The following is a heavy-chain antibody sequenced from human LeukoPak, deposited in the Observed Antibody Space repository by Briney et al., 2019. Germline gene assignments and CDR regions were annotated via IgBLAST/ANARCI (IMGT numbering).Heavy chain of an antibody. J-gene: IGHJ6*03. Sequence: GGSLRLSCAASGFTFSSYWMSWVRQAPGKGLEWVANIKQDGSEKYYVDSVKGRFTISRDNAKNSLYLQMNSLRAEDTAVYYCARATYCSSTSCYLDYYYYMDVWGKGTTVTISS. D-gene: IGHD2-2*01. V-gene: IGHV3-7*01. CDR3: ARATYCSSTSCYLDYYYYMDV. CDR2: IKQDGSEK. CDR1: GFTFSSYW.